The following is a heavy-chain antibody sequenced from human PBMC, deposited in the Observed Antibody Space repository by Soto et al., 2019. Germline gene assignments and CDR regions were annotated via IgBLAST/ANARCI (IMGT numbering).Heavy chain of an antibody. CDR3: ARLGSSGWYQCSYFDS. Sequence: QLQLQESGPGLVKPSETLSLTCTVSGGSISRNNHYWGWIRQSPGKGLEWIGSIPFSGSTNYNPSLKSRVSISMAASMNQFSLRMSSVTAADTAVFYCARLGSSGWYQCSYFDSWGQGLLVTVSS. CDR1: GGSISRNNHY. J-gene: IGHJ4*02. CDR2: IPFSGST. D-gene: IGHD6-19*01. V-gene: IGHV4-39*01.